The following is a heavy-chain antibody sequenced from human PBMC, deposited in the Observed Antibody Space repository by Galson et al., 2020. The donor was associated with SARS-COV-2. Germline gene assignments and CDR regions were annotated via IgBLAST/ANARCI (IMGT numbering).Heavy chain of an antibody. J-gene: IGHJ3*02. CDR3: ARHRKDSGSYRGDDAFDI. D-gene: IGHD1-26*01. V-gene: IGHV4-39*01. Sequence: ETSETLSLTCTVSGGSISRSSYYWGWIRQPPGKGLEWIGSIYYSGSIYYNPSLKSRVTISEDTSKNQFSLKLSSVTAADTAVYYCARHRKDSGSYRGDDAFDIWGQGTMVTVSS. CDR2: IYYSGSI. CDR1: GGSISRSSYY.